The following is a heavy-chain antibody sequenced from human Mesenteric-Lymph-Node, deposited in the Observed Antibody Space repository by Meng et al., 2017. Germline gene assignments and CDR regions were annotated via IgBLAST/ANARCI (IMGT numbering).Heavy chain of an antibody. D-gene: IGHD5/OR15-5a*01. Sequence: SETLSLTCTVSGGSITTYYWSWIRQSPGMGLEWIGFIYYSGSTSYNPSLESRVAISINTSKKQFSLRLNSVTAADTAVYYCARDLPYYGRDVWGQGTTVTVSS. CDR1: GGSITTYY. CDR2: IYYSGST. V-gene: IGHV4-59*01. CDR3: ARDLPYYGRDV. J-gene: IGHJ6*02.